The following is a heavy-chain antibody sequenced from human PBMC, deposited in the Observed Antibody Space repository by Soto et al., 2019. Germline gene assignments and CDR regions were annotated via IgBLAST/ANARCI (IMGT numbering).Heavy chain of an antibody. CDR2: ISYDGSDK. J-gene: IGHJ4*02. CDR3: ARVLGGYPNFDF. Sequence: QVQLAESGGGVVQPGRSLRLSCAASGFTVSSYGLHWVRQAPGKGLEWLAFISYDGSDKFYADSVKGRFTISRDSSKNTLYLQMNSLRAEDTAVYYCARVLGGYPNFDFWVQGTLVTVSS. CDR1: GFTVSSYG. V-gene: IGHV3-30-3*01. D-gene: IGHD3-22*01.